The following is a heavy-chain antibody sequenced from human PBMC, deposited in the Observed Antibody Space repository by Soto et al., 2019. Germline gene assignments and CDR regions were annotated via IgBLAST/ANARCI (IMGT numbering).Heavy chain of an antibody. CDR2: ISPKSGSI. V-gene: IGHV1-18*01. D-gene: IGHD3-22*01. Sequence: GASVKVSCKTSGYTFTRNGISWVRQAPGQGLEWMGWISPKSGSIKYAQKFQGRVIMTTDTSTSTAYMELRSLRSDDTAVYYCVKDRDSNSWPSRDVWGPGTTVTASS. CDR1: GYTFTRNG. J-gene: IGHJ6*02. CDR3: VKDRDSNSWPSRDV.